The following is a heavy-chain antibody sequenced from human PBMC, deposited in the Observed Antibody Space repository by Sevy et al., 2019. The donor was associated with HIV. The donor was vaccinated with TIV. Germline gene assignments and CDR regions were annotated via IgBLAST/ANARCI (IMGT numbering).Heavy chain of an antibody. V-gene: IGHV3-30-3*01. CDR3: ARDVRCSSTSCTGNWFDP. CDR2: ISYDGSNK. J-gene: IGHJ5*02. CDR1: GFTFSSYA. D-gene: IGHD2-2*01. Sequence: GGSLRLSCAASGFTFSSYAMHWVRQAPGKGLEWVAVISYDGSNKYYEDSVKGRFTISRDNSKNTLYLQMNSLRAEDTAVYYCARDVRCSSTSCTGNWFDPWGQGTLVTVSS.